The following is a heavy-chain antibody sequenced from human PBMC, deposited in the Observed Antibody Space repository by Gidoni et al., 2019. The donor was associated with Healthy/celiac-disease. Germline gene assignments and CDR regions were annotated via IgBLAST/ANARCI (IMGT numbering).Heavy chain of an antibody. D-gene: IGHD6-13*01. J-gene: IGHJ4*02. CDR2: ISYDGSNK. V-gene: IGHV3-30-3*01. CDR3: ARGGWRAAAGTFFDY. Sequence: QVQLVESGGGVVQPGRSLRLSCAASGFTFSSYAMHWVRQAPGKGLEWVAVISYDGSNKYYADSVKGRFTISRDNSKNTLYLQMNSLRAEDTAVYYCARGGWRAAAGTFFDYWGQGTLVTVSS. CDR1: GFTFSSYA.